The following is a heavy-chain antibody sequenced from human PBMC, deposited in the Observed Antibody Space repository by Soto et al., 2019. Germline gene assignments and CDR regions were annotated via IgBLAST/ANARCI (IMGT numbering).Heavy chain of an antibody. D-gene: IGHD1-7*01. CDR1: GFTFSSYG. CDR3: AKDALRELELGYYFDY. Sequence: QVQLVESGGGVVQPGRSLRLSCAASGFTFSSYGMHWVRQAPGKGLEWVAVISYDGSNKYYADSVKGRFTISRDNSKNTLYLQMNSLRAEDTAVYYCAKDALRELELGYYFDYWGQGTLVTVSS. CDR2: ISYDGSNK. V-gene: IGHV3-30*18. J-gene: IGHJ4*02.